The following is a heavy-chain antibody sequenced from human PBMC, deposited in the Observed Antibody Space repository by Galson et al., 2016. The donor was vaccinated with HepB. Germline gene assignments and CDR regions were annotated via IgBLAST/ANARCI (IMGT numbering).Heavy chain of an antibody. D-gene: IGHD3-10*01. CDR1: GFTFSSYG. J-gene: IGHJ6*02. Sequence: SLRLSCAASGFTFSSYGMSWVRQAPGKGLEWVSAVSGSGGSTYYADSVKGRFTISRDNSKNTLYLQMNSLSAEDTAVYYCVRPGDEGQRFGLLGVWGQGTTVTVSS. CDR2: VSGSGGST. V-gene: IGHV3-23*01. CDR3: VRPGDEGQRFGLLGV.